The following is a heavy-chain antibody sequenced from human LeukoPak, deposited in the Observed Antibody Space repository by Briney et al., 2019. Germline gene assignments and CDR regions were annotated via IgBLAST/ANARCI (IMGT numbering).Heavy chain of an antibody. CDR2: IYSGGST. CDR3: ARRGGRGGPWYFDL. D-gene: IGHD3-16*01. CDR1: GLTVSSTY. Sequence: GGSLRLSCAASGLTVSSTYMSWVRQTPGKGLEWVSVIYSGGSTYYADSVKGRFTISRDNSKNTLYLQMNSLRAEDTAVYYCARRGGRGGPWYFDLWGRGTLVTVSS. J-gene: IGHJ2*01. V-gene: IGHV3-66*04.